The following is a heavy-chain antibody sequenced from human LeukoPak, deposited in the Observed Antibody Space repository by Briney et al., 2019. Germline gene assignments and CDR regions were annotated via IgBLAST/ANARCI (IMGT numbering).Heavy chain of an antibody. CDR3: TRGRGYSYGPFDY. CDR1: GYSFTSYW. J-gene: IGHJ4*02. D-gene: IGHD5-18*01. CDR2: IYPGDSGT. V-gene: IGHV5-51*01. Sequence: GESLKISCKGSGYSFTSYWIGWVRQMPGKGLEWMGIIYPGDSGTRYSPSFQGQVTISADKSICTAYLQWSSLKASDTAMYYCTRGRGYSYGPFDYWGQGTLVTVSS.